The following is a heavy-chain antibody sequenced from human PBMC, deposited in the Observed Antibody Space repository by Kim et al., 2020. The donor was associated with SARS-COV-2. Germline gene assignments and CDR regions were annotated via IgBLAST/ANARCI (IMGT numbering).Heavy chain of an antibody. CDR3: ARHYCSSTSCPFDY. CDR1: GGSISSSSYY. V-gene: IGHV4-39*01. D-gene: IGHD2-2*01. Sequence: SETLSLTCTVSGGSISSSSYYWGWIRQPPGKGLEWIGSIYYSGSTYYNPSLKSRVTISVDTSKNQFSLKLSSVTAADTAVYYCARHYCSSTSCPFDYWGQGTLVTVSS. CDR2: IYYSGST. J-gene: IGHJ4*02.